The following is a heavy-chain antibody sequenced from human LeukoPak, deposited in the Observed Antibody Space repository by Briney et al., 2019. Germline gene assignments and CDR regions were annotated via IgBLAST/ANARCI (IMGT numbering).Heavy chain of an antibody. D-gene: IGHD2-15*01. CDR2: ISYDGSNK. CDR1: GFTFSSYT. CDR3: AREWGACSGGTCYDGFGY. J-gene: IGHJ4*02. Sequence: GGSLRLSCAASGFTFSSYTMHWVRQAPGKGLEWVAVISYDGSNKYYADSVKGRFTFSRDNSKNTLYLQMNGLRAEDTAVYYCAREWGACSGGTCYDGFGYWGQGTLVTVSS. V-gene: IGHV3-30-3*01.